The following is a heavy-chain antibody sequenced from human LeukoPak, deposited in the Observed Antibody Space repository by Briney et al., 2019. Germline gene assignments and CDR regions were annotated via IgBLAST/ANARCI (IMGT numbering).Heavy chain of an antibody. V-gene: IGHV7-4-1*02. D-gene: IGHD6-13*01. CDR1: GYTFTTYA. J-gene: IGHJ5*02. CDR2: IDTSTENP. Sequence: GASVKVSCKASGYTFTTYAINWVRQAPGQGLEWMGWIDTSTENPTYAQGFTEQFVFSLDTSVNTAYLQINSLKAEDTAMYYCARDNYGAEEGIGSSLVWLDPWGQGTLVTVSS. CDR3: ARDNYGAEEGIGSSLVWLDP.